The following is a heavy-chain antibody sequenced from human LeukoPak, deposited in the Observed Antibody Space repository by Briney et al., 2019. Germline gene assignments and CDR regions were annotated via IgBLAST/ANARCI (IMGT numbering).Heavy chain of an antibody. CDR2: IKSRVDGGTT. D-gene: IGHD4-17*01. CDR1: GFTFSSYS. CDR3: SDYGDYR. Sequence: GGSLRLSCAASGFTFSSYSMNWVRQAPGKGLEWVGRIKSRVDGGTTDYAAPVKGRFSISRDDSKNTVYLQMNSLKMEDTAVYYCSDYGDYRWGQGTLVTVSS. V-gene: IGHV3-15*07. J-gene: IGHJ5*02.